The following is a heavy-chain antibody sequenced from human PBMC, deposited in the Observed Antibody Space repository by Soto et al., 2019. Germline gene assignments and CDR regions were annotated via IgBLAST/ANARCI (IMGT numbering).Heavy chain of an antibody. CDR1: GFTFRNFC. Sequence: GGSLRLSCVASGFTFRNFCMGWLRQTPEKGLEWVANIKPDGSEKYYVDSVKGRFTISRDNAKNSLYLQMNSLRAEDTAVYYCARENYFDYWGQGTLVTVS. CDR2: IKPDGSEK. CDR3: ARENYFDY. V-gene: IGHV3-7*04. J-gene: IGHJ4*02.